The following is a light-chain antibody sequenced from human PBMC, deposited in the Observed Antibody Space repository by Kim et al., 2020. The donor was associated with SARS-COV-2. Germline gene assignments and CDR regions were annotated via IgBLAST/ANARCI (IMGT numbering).Light chain of an antibody. Sequence: ASVKITCPLSSGHSTYAIAWHQQQPEKGPRYLMKVNSDGSHRKGDGIPDRFSGSSSGAERYLTISSLQSEDEADYFCQTWVSATGVFGGGTKLTVL. CDR1: SGHSTYA. V-gene: IGLV4-69*01. CDR2: VNSDGSH. J-gene: IGLJ3*02. CDR3: QTWVSATGV.